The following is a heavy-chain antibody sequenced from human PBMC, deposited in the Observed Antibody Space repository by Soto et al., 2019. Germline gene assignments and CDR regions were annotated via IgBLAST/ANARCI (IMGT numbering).Heavy chain of an antibody. CDR3: AHGNPLDFHY. CDR2: IYWNGIE. V-gene: IGHV2-5*01. J-gene: IGHJ4*02. D-gene: IGHD1-1*01. Sequence: QITLEESGPAVVKPTQTLMLTCTFSGFSISNSGESVGWIRQPPGKALEWLVLIYWNGIERYNPSLKRRLSITKDTSKNHVLLTVTNMDPVDTATYFCAHGNPLDFHYWGQGTLVTVSP. CDR1: GFSISNSGES.